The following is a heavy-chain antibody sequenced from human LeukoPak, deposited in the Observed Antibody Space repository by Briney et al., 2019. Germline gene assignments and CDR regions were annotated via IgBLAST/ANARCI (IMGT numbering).Heavy chain of an antibody. Sequence: ASVKVSCTASGYTFTGYYMHWVRQAPGQGLEWMGWINPNSGGTNYAQKFQGRVTMTRDTSISTAYMELSRLRSDDTAVYYCARTSGVGYYGMDVWGQGTTVTVSS. V-gene: IGHV1-2*02. D-gene: IGHD3-10*01. J-gene: IGHJ6*02. CDR3: ARTSGVGYYGMDV. CDR2: INPNSGGT. CDR1: GYTFTGYY.